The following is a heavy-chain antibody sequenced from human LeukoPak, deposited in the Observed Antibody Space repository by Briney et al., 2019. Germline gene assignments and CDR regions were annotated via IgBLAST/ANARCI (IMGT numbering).Heavy chain of an antibody. Sequence: SVKVSCKASGGTFSSYAISWVRQAPGQELEWMVGIIPIFCTANYAQKFQGRVTITTVESTSTAYMELSSLRSEDTAVYYCVILIVATTLKNDAFDIWGQGTMVTVSS. D-gene: IGHD5-12*01. CDR1: GGTFSSYA. V-gene: IGHV1-69*05. J-gene: IGHJ3*02. CDR3: VILIVATTLKNDAFDI. CDR2: IIPIFCTA.